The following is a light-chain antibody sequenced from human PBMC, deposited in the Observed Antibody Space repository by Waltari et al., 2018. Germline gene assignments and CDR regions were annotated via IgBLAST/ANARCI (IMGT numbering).Light chain of an antibody. CDR1: STDVGDYNY. CDR3: CSYAGRSTWV. CDR2: DVT. Sequence: QSALTQPASVSGSPGQSITISCTGASTDVGDYNYVSWYQQIPGKAPKVIIYDVTKPSSGGAKRFSGSKSGNAASLSSSGLQAEDAAHYYCCSYAGRSTWVFGGGTKVTVL. V-gene: IGLV2-14*03. J-gene: IGLJ3*02.